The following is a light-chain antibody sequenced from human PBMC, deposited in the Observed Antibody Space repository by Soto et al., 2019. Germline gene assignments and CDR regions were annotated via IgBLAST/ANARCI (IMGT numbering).Light chain of an antibody. V-gene: IGKV3-11*01. CDR3: QQRSIWPPIT. CDR2: DAS. Sequence: EIVLTQSPATLSLSPGDRATLSCRASRSVSTSLAWYQQKPGQAPRLLISDASNKATGIPARFSGTGSGTDFTLTISSLEPEDFALYYCQQRSIWPPITFGQGTRLEIK. J-gene: IGKJ5*01. CDR1: RSVSTS.